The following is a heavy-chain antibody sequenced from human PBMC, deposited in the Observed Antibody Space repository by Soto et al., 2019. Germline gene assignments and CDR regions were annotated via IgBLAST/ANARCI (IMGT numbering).Heavy chain of an antibody. V-gene: IGHV1-18*01. Sequence: ASVKVSCKTSGYTFTDHGIDWVRQAPGQGLEWVGWVSSYNGNTNYAYNLKDRVIMTTDASTSTAYMELRGLRSDDTAVYYCAREVEGSYSPADFWGQGTLVTVSS. J-gene: IGHJ4*02. CDR3: AREVEGSYSPADF. D-gene: IGHD3-10*01. CDR2: VSSYNGNT. CDR1: GYTFTDHG.